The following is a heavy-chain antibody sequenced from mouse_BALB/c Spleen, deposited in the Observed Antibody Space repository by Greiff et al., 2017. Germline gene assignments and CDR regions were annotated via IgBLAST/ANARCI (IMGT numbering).Heavy chain of an antibody. CDR1: GYSFTDYN. CDR2: IDPYNGGT. J-gene: IGHJ3*01. CDR3: TRGTFAY. V-gene: IGHV1S135*01. Sequence: VQLKESGPGLVKPGASVKVSCKASGYSFTDYNMYWVKQSHGERLEWIGYIDPYNGGTSYTQKFKGKATLNVDKSSCTAFMHLNSLTSEDSAVYYCTRGTFAYWGQGTLVTVSA. D-gene: IGHD3-3*01.